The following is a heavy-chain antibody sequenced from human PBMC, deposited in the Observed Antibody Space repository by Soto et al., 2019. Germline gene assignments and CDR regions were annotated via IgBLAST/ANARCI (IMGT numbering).Heavy chain of an antibody. CDR2: ISPKSGGDT. D-gene: IGHD3-10*01. CDR3: ARGSTDSYPGSRIFDF. J-gene: IGHJ4*02. CDR1: GYTFSDYY. Sequence: ASVKVSCKAGGYTFSDYYIQWVRQAPGQGLEYMGWISPKSGGDTKYADSVRGRFTMSRDNSEKTLYLQMNSLRVEDSALYYCARGSTDSYPGSRIFDFWGRGTLVTVSS. V-gene: IGHV1-2*02.